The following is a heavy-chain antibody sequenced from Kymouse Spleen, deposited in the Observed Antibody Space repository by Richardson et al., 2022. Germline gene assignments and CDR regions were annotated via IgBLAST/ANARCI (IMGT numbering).Heavy chain of an antibody. CDR2: IYYSGST. CDR1: GGSISSYY. J-gene: IGHJ4*02. CDR3: ARGSTYYYGFQGDY. Sequence: QVQLQESGPGLVKPSETLSLTCTVSGGSISSYYWSWIRQPPGKGLEWIGYIYYSGSTNYNPSLKSRVTISVDTSKNQFSLKLSSVTAADTAVYYCARGSTYYYGFQGDYWGQGTLVTVSS. D-gene: IGHD3-10*01. V-gene: IGHV4-59*01.